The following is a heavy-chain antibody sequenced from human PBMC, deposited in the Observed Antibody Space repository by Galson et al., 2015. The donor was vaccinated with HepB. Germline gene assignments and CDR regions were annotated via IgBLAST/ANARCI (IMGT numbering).Heavy chain of an antibody. CDR3: TTDQNYYDSSGYHIAYFDY. V-gene: IGHV3-15*07. J-gene: IGHJ4*02. D-gene: IGHD3-22*01. Sequence: SLRLSCAASGFTFSNAWMNWVRQAPGKGLEWVGRIKSKTDGGTTDYAAPVEVRFTISRDDSKNTLYLQMNSLKTEDTAVYYCTTDQNYYDSSGYHIAYFDYWGQGTLVTVSS. CDR2: IKSKTDGGTT. CDR1: GFTFSNAW.